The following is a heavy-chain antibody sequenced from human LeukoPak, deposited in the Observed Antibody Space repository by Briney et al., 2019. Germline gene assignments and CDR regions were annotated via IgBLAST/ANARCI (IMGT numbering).Heavy chain of an antibody. D-gene: IGHD5-24*01. CDR3: ARVADGDKYGGRDY. J-gene: IGHJ4*02. CDR1: GFSFSSYG. Sequence: PGGSLRLSCAASGFSFSSYGLHWVRQAPGKGLEWVAVIWYDGSNKYYADSVKGRFTISRDNSNNTVYLQMNSLRAEDTAVYYCARVADGDKYGGRDYWGQGALVIVSS. V-gene: IGHV3-33*01. CDR2: IWYDGSNK.